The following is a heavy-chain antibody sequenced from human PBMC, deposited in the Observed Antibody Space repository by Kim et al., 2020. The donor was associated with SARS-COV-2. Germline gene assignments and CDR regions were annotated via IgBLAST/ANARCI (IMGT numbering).Heavy chain of an antibody. V-gene: IGHV3-30*02. Sequence: GGSLRLSCAASGFTFSTHGIYWVRQAPGKGLEWVTVIRHDGSNQYYADSVKGRFTVSRDNSKNMLYLQMDSLRAEDTAVYYCTTLAYWGQGTLVTVS. J-gene: IGHJ4*02. CDR2: IRHDGSNQ. CDR1: GFTFSTHG. CDR3: TTLAY.